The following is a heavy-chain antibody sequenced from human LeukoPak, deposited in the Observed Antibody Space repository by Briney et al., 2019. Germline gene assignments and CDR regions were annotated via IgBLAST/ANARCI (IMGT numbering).Heavy chain of an antibody. J-gene: IGHJ4*02. Sequence: PSETLSLTCAVYGGSFSGYYWSWIRQPPGKGLEWIGEINHSGSTNHNPSLKSRVTISVDTSKNQFSLKLSSVTAADTAVYYCARSPYYDFWARPFDYWGQGTLVTVSS. CDR3: ARSPYYDFWARPFDY. CDR1: GGSFSGYY. V-gene: IGHV4-34*01. CDR2: INHSGST. D-gene: IGHD3-3*01.